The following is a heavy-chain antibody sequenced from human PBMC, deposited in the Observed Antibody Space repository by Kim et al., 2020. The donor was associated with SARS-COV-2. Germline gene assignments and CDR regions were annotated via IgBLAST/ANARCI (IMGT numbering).Heavy chain of an antibody. V-gene: IGHV1-3*01. D-gene: IGHD6-13*01. Sequence: ASVKVSCKASGYVFTTYAIHWVRQAPGQRLEWMGWIYADNGNTKYSHKFQGRVSITRDTSAKTAYMEGSSLRSEDTAVYYCGRGGISSLPTHYWCQGTLV. CDR1: GYVFTTYA. CDR3: GRGGISSLPTHY. J-gene: IGHJ4*02. CDR2: IYADNGNT.